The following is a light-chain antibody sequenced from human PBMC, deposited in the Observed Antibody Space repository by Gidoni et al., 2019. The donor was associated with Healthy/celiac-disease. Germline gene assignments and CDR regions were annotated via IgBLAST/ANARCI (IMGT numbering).Light chain of an antibody. CDR3: QQSYSTPCS. CDR1: QSISSY. J-gene: IGKJ2*04. Sequence: DIQMTQSPSSLSASVGDRVTITCRASQSISSYLNWYQQKPGKAPKLLIYAASSLQSGVPSRFSGSGSGTDSTLTISSLQPEDFATDYCQQSYSTPCSFGQXTKLEIK. V-gene: IGKV1-39*01. CDR2: AAS.